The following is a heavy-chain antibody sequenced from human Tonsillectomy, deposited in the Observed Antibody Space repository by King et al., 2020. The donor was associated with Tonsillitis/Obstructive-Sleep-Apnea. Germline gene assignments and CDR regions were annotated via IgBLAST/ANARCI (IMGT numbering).Heavy chain of an antibody. CDR1: GFTFSDHY. V-gene: IGHV3-11*05. CDR2: ISSTDSNT. D-gene: IGHD6-13*01. CDR3: ARNLHGGERQLPWFDP. J-gene: IGHJ5*02. Sequence: VQLVESGGGLVKPGGSLRLSCAASGFTFSDHYMSWIRQAPGKGLEWVSYISSTDSNTKYADSVKGRLTISRDNAKSSLYLQMNSLRGEDTAVYYCARNLHGGERQLPWFDPWGQGTLVTVSS.